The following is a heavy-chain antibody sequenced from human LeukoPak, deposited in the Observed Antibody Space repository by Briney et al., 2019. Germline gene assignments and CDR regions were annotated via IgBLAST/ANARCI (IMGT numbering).Heavy chain of an antibody. Sequence: GGSLRLSCAASGFTFSSYAMSWVRQAPGKGLEWVSAISGSGGSTYYADSVKGRFTISRDNSKNTLYLQMNSLRAEDTAVYYCAKDFDLGYDFWSGYPFDYWGQGTLVTVSS. J-gene: IGHJ4*02. D-gene: IGHD3-3*01. CDR3: AKDFDLGYDFWSGYPFDY. CDR2: ISGSGGST. V-gene: IGHV3-23*01. CDR1: GFTFSSYA.